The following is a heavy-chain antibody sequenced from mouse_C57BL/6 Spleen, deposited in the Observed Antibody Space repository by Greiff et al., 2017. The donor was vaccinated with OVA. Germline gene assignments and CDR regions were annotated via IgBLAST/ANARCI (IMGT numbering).Heavy chain of an antibody. V-gene: IGHV1-72*01. CDR1: DYTFTSYW. D-gene: IGHD2-5*01. CDR3: ARSGSNYDYYAMDD. CDR2: IDPNSGGT. J-gene: IGHJ4*01. Sequence: QVQLQQSGAELVKPGASVKLSCKASDYTFTSYWMPWVKQRPGRGLEWIGRIDPNSGGTKYNEKFKSKATLTVDKPSSTAYMQLSSLTSEDSAVYYCARSGSNYDYYAMDDWGQGTSVTVSS.